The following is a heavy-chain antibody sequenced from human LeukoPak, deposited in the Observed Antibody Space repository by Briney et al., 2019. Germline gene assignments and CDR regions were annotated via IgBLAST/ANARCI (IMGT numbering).Heavy chain of an antibody. D-gene: IGHD6-13*01. CDR3: ARERVGSSWYFDY. Sequence: PGGSLRLSCAASGFTFSIYWMTWVRQAPGKGLEWVANIKQDGSEKYYVDSVKGRFTISRDNAKNSLCLQMNSLRAEDTAVYYCARERVGSSWYFDYWGQGTLVTVSS. CDR1: GFTFSIYW. CDR2: IKQDGSEK. J-gene: IGHJ4*02. V-gene: IGHV3-7*03.